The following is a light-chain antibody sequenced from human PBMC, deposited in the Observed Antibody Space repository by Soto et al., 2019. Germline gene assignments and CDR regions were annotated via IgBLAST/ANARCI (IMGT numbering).Light chain of an antibody. J-gene: IGKJ4*01. CDR1: QSIDTH. V-gene: IGKV1-9*01. Sequence: DIQITQSPSSLSASVGDRVTITCRARQSIDTHLVWYQQKPATAPKILIYVASSLESGVPSRFSSSGSGTEFTLTISSLQPEDFATYYCQQLNSYPLTFGGGTKVEIK. CDR2: VAS. CDR3: QQLNSYPLT.